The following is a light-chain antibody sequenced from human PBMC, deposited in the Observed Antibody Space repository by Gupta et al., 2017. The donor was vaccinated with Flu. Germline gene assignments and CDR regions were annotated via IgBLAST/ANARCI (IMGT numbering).Light chain of an antibody. V-gene: IGKV4-1*01. CDR3: QQYYSTPWT. Sequence: SLGERATINCKSSQSVLFTSNNKNYLAWYQQKPKQPPNLLIYWASTRESGVPDRFSGSGSGTDFTLTISSLQAEDVAVYYCQQYYSTPWTFGQGTRLEIK. CDR2: WAS. CDR1: QSVLFTSNNKNY. J-gene: IGKJ1*01.